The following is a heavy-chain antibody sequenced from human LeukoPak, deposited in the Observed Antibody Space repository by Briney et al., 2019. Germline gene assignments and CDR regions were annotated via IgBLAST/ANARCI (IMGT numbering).Heavy chain of an antibody. D-gene: IGHD3-22*01. J-gene: IGHJ4*02. CDR2: IYPGDSDT. V-gene: IGHV5-51*01. Sequence: GASLKISCKGSGYRFTSYWIGWVRQMPGKGLEWMGIIYPGDSDTRYSPSFQGQVTISADKSISTAYLQWSSLKASDTAMYYCASPLGRYDSSGTFKDYWGQGTLVTVSS. CDR3: ASPLGRYDSSGTFKDY. CDR1: GYRFTSYW.